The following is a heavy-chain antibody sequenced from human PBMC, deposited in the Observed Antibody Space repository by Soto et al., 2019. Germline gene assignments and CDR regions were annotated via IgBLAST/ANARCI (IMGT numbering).Heavy chain of an antibody. CDR3: ARDTRLCSSTSCAXPPHGH. D-gene: IGHD2-2*01. J-gene: IGHJ1*01. V-gene: IGHV1-69*08. CDR2: IIPVVGTV. CDR1: GGTFSSYS. Sequence: SVKVSCKASGGTFSSYSVSWVRQAPGQGLEWMGRIIPVVGTVKYAQKFQGRVTITADKSTGTAYVELSSLRSDDTAVYYCARDTRLCSSTSCAXPPHGHWG.